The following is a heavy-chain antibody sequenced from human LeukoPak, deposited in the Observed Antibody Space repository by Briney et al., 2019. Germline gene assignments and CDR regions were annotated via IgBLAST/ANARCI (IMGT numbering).Heavy chain of an antibody. D-gene: IGHD3-16*02. J-gene: IGHJ4*02. V-gene: IGHV4-4*07. CDR1: GGSISSYW. CDR3: ARAGYTISSYRFDY. Sequence: PSETLSLNCSVSGGSISSYWWSWIRQPAGKGLEFIGRIYTTGRTNYNPSLKSRVSMSVDTSKNKFSLEPRSVTAADTAVYFCARAGYTISSYRFDYWGQGALVTVSS. CDR2: IYTTGRT.